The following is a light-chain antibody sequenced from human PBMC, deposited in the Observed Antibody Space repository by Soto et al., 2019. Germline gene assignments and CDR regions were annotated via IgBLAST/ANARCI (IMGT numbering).Light chain of an antibody. Sequence: DIQMTQSPSTLSGSVGDRVTITCLASQTISSWLAWYQQKPGKAPKLLIYKASTLKSGVPSRFSGSGSGTEFTLTISSLQPDDFATYYCQHYKMYSPWTFGQGTKVDIK. J-gene: IGKJ1*01. V-gene: IGKV1-5*03. CDR1: QTISSW. CDR2: KAS. CDR3: QHYKMYSPWT.